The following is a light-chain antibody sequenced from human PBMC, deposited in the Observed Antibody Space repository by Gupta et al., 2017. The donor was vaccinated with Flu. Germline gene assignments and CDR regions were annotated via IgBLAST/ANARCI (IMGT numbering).Light chain of an antibody. CDR2: DAS. V-gene: IGKV1-33*01. CDR1: QDISNY. J-gene: IGKJ3*01. CDR3: QQYDNLGI. Sequence: DIQMTQSPSSLSASVGDRVTITCQASQDISNYLNWYQQKPGKAPKLLIYDASNLETGVPSRFSGSGSGTDFTFTISSLQPEDIATYYCQQYDNLGIFGPGTKVDIK.